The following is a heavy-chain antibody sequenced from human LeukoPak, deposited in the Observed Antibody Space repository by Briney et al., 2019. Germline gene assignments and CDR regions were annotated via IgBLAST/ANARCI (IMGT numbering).Heavy chain of an antibody. V-gene: IGHV3-66*01. CDR3: AKDYYDSSGYERDLGNFDY. CDR1: GFTVSSNY. CDR2: IYSGGST. D-gene: IGHD3-22*01. Sequence: GGSLRLSCAASGFTVSSNYMSWVRQAPGKGLEWVSVIYSGGSTYYADSVKGRFTISRDNSKNTLYLQMNSLRAEDTAVYYCAKDYYDSSGYERDLGNFDYWGQGTLVTVSS. J-gene: IGHJ4*02.